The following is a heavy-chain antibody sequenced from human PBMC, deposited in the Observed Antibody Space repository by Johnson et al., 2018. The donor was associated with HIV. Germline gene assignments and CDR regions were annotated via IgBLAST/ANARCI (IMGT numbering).Heavy chain of an antibody. V-gene: IGHV3-30*14. Sequence: QVQLVESGGGVVQPGRSLRLSCAASGFTFNYYGIHWVRQAPGKGLEWVAFISFDGSNKDYADSVKGRFTISRDNSKNTLYLQMNSLRAEDTAVYYCVRTSCTGARCLGYDPFDVWGQGTMVTVSS. J-gene: IGHJ3*01. CDR2: ISFDGSNK. CDR3: VRTSCTGARCLGYDPFDV. D-gene: IGHD3-16*01. CDR1: GFTFNYYG.